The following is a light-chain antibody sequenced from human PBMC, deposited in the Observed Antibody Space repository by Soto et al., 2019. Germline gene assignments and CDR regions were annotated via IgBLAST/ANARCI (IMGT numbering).Light chain of an antibody. V-gene: IGLV2-14*01. CDR3: SSYTSSSTPVV. Sequence: QAVVTQPASVSGSPGQSITISGTGTSSDVGGYNYVSWYQQHPGKAPKLMIYEVSNRPSGVSNRFSGSKSGNTASLTISGLQAEDEADYYCSSYTSSSTPVVFGGGTKLTVL. J-gene: IGLJ2*01. CDR2: EVS. CDR1: SSDVGGYNY.